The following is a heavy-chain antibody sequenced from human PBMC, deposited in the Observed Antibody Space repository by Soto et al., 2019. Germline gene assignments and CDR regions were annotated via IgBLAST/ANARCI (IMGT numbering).Heavy chain of an antibody. CDR3: TRHMTYYDILTGSAVLDYYYYYMDV. CDR2: IRSKPNTYAT. V-gene: IGHV3-73*01. CDR1: GFTFSGSA. Sequence: GGSLRLSCAASGFTFSGSAMHWVRQASGKGLEWVGHIRSKPNTYATAYAASVKGRFTISRDDSKNTAYLQMNSLKTEDTAVYYCTRHMTYYDILTGSAVLDYYYYYMDVWGKGTTVTVSS. D-gene: IGHD3-9*01. J-gene: IGHJ6*03.